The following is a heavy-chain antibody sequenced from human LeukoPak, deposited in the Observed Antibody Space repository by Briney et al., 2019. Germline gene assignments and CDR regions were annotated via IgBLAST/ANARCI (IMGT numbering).Heavy chain of an antibody. CDR2: INHSGST. D-gene: IGHD5-18*01. J-gene: IGHJ5*02. CDR3: APRSDIEHSYGYGKWFDP. V-gene: IGHV4-34*01. CDR1: GGSFSGYY. Sequence: SETLSLTCAAYGGSFSGYYWSWIRQPPGKGLEWIGEINHSGSTNYNASLKSRVTVSVDSSKNQFSLRLSSVTAADTAVYYCAPRSDIEHSYGYGKWFDPWGQGTRVTVSS.